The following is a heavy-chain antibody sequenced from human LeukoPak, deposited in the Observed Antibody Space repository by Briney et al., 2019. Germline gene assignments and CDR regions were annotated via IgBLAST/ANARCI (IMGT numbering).Heavy chain of an antibody. CDR3: ARDIGWSSGLPRPFDY. CDR2: LNPHSGGP. V-gene: IGHV1-2*02. Sequence: ASVKVSCKTSGFSFTAYYIHWVRQAPGQGLEWMGWLNPHSGGPTYAQKFQGRVTLSRGTSISTAYMELRSLRSDDTAVYYCARDIGWSSGLPRPFDYWGQGTLVTVSS. J-gene: IGHJ4*02. CDR1: GFSFTAYY. D-gene: IGHD3-22*01.